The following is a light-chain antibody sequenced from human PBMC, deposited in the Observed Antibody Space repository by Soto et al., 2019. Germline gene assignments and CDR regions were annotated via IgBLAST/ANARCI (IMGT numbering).Light chain of an antibody. CDR1: QSVSSSY. CDR2: GAS. J-gene: IGKJ4*01. Sequence: EIVMTQSPGTLSLSPGERATLSCRASQSVSSSYLAWYQQKPGQAPRLLIYGASSRATGIPYRFSSSGSGTDFALTIGSLEPEDVTVYYCHCKGTSFSYGGGTKLEIK. CDR3: HCKGTSFS. V-gene: IGKV3-20*01.